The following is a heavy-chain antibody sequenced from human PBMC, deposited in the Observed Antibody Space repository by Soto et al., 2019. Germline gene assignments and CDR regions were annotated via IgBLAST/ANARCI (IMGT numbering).Heavy chain of an antibody. Sequence: SETLSLTCTVSGGSISSYYWSWIRQPAGKGLEWIGRIYTSGSTNYNPSLKSRVTMSVDTSKNQFSLKLSSVTAADTAVYYCARSLQFWSGHSMKGNWFDPWGQGTLVTVSS. D-gene: IGHD3-3*01. J-gene: IGHJ5*02. CDR1: GGSISSYY. V-gene: IGHV4-4*07. CDR2: IYTSGST. CDR3: ARSLQFWSGHSMKGNWFDP.